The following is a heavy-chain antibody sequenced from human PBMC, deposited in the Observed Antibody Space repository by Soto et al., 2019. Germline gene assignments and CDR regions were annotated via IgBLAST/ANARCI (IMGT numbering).Heavy chain of an antibody. CDR3: ARDLNYGMDV. V-gene: IGHV3-30-3*01. CDR1: GFTFSSYA. J-gene: IGHJ6*02. CDR2: ISYDGSNK. Sequence: QVPLVESGGGVVQPGRSLRLSCAASGFTFSSYAMHWVRQAPGKGLEWVAVISYDGSNKYYADSVKGRFTISRDNSKNTLYLQMNSLRAEDTAVYYCARDLNYGMDVWGQGTTVTVSS.